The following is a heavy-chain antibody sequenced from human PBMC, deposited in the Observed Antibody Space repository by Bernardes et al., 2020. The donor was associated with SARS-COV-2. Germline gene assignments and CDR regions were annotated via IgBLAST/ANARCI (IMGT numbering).Heavy chain of an antibody. J-gene: IGHJ4*02. CDR1: GFTFSNAW. Sequence: GGSLRVSCVTSGFTFSNAWMSWVRQAPGKGLEWVGRIKSKSQGGEIHHAAPVKGRFSITRDDSKNTLYLQMNSLKTEDTGVYYCMTRFALASGGEEFDHWGQGTLVTVSS. D-gene: IGHD3-10*01. CDR3: MTRFALASGGEEFDH. V-gene: IGHV3-15*01. CDR2: IKSKSQGGEI.